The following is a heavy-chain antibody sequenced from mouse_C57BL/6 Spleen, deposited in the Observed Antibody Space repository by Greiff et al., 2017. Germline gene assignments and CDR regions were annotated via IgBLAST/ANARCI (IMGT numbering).Heavy chain of an antibody. Sequence: DVKLVESGGGLVQSGRSLRLSCATSGFTFSDFYMEWVRQAPGRGLEWIAASRNKANDYTTEYSASVKGRFIVSRDTSQSILYLQMNALRAEDTAIYYCARDASTVGYAMDYWGQGTSVTVSS. V-gene: IGHV7-1*01. CDR3: ARDASTVGYAMDY. D-gene: IGHD1-1*01. CDR2: SRNKANDYTT. CDR1: GFTFSDFY. J-gene: IGHJ4*01.